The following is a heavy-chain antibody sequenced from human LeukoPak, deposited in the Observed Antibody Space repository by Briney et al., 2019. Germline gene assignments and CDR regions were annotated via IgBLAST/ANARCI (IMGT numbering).Heavy chain of an antibody. CDR1: GGSISSYY. D-gene: IGHD3-16*02. V-gene: IGHV4-4*07. CDR2: IYTSGST. CDR3: ARGGPYYDYVWGSYRYVSLFDY. J-gene: IGHJ4*02. Sequence: SETLSLTCTVSGGSISSYYWSWIRQPAGKGLEWIGRIYTSGSTNYNPSLKSRVTISVDTSKNQFSQKLSSVTAADTAVYYCARGGPYYDYVWGSYRYVSLFDYWGQGTLVTVSS.